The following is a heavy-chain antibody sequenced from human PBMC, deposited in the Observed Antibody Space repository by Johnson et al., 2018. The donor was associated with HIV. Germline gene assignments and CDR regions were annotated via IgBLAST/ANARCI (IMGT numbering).Heavy chain of an antibody. CDR2: ISWNSGSI. Sequence: VQLVESGGGLVQPGRSLRLSCAASGFTFDDYAIHWVRQAPGKGLEWVSGISWNSGSIGYADSVKGRFTISRDNAKNSLYLQMNSLRAEDTALYYCAKDTYSHRLTVTESGFDIWGQGTMVTVSS. V-gene: IGHV3-9*01. CDR3: AKDTYSHRLTVTESGFDI. J-gene: IGHJ3*02. D-gene: IGHD4-11*01. CDR1: GFTFDDYA.